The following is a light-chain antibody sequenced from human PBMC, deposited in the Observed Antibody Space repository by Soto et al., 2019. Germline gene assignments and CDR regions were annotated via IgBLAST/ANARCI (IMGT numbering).Light chain of an antibody. V-gene: IGKV3-15*01. CDR1: QSVSSN. CDR2: GAS. Sequence: EIVMTQSPATLSVSLGEGATLSCRASQSVSSNLAWYQQKPGQAPRLLIYGASTRATGVPARFSGSGSGTEFTLTISSLQSEDFAVYYCQQYNNWPRTFGQGTKVDI. J-gene: IGKJ1*01. CDR3: QQYNNWPRT.